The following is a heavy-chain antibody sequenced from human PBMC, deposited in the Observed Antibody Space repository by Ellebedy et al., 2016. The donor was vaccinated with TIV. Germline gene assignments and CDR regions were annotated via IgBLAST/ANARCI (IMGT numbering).Heavy chain of an antibody. D-gene: IGHD2-15*01. Sequence: PGGSLRLSCAASGFSFSSYWMHWVRQAPGKGLVWVSRIRGDESIPNYADFVKGRFTISRDNAKSTLYLQMNSLRGDDTAVYYCAREVGVAADVWGQGTTVTFSS. CDR3: AREVGVAADV. CDR1: GFSFSSYW. J-gene: IGHJ6*02. V-gene: IGHV3-74*01. CDR2: IRGDESIP.